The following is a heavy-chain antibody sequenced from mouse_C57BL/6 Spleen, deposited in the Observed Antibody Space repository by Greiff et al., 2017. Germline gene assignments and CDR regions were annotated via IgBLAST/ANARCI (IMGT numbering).Heavy chain of an antibody. CDR3: TRDYYGSRFAY. D-gene: IGHD1-1*01. CDR2: IDPENGDT. J-gene: IGHJ3*01. CDR1: GFNIKDDY. V-gene: IGHV14-4*01. Sequence: VQLQQSGAELVRPGASVKLSCTASGFNIKDDYMHWVKQRPEQGLEWSGWIDPENGDTESASKFQGKATITADTSSNTAYLQLSSLTSEDTAVYYCTRDYYGSRFAYWGQGTLVTVSA.